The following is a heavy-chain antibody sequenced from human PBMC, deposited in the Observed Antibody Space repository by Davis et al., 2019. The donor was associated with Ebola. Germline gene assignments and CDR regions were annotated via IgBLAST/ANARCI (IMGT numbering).Heavy chain of an antibody. V-gene: IGHV1-3*01. CDR1: GYTFTSYA. Sequence: GGSLRLSCAASGYTFTSYAMHWVRQAPGQRLEWMGWINAGNGNTKYSQKFQGRVTITRDTSASTAYMELSSLRSEDTAVYYCARLVGEFYFYGMDVWGKGTTVTVSS. J-gene: IGHJ6*04. CDR2: INAGNGNT. D-gene: IGHD3-10*01. CDR3: ARLVGEFYFYGMDV.